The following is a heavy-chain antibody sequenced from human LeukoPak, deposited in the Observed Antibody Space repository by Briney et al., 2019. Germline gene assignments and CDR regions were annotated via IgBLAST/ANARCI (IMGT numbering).Heavy chain of an antibody. CDR1: GFTFSSYW. D-gene: IGHD3-10*01. J-gene: IGHJ4*02. V-gene: IGHV3-7*01. CDR3: ASSGVRDYFDY. CDR2: IKQDGSEK. Sequence: GGSLRLSCAASGFTFSSYWMSWVRQAPGKGLEWVANIKQDGSEKYYVDYVKGRFTISRDNAKNSLYLQMNSLRAEDTAVYYCASSGVRDYFDYWGQGTLVTVSS.